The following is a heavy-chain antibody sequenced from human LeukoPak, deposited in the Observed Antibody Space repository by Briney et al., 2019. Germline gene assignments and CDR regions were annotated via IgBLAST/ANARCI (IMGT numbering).Heavy chain of an antibody. V-gene: IGHV4-39*01. CDR3: ARKWGIARTRPAAPTNWFDP. Sequence: PSETLSLTCTVSGGSISSSSYYWGWIRQPPGKGLEWIGSIYYSGSTYYNPSLKSRVTISVDTSKNQFSLKLSSVTAADTAVYYCARKWGIARTRPAAPTNWFDPWGQGTLVTVSS. CDR1: GGSISSSSYY. CDR2: IYYSGST. D-gene: IGHD2-2*01. J-gene: IGHJ5*02.